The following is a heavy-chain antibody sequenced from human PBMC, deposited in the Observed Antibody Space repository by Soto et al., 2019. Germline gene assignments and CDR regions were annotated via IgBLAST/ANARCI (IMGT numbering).Heavy chain of an antibody. J-gene: IGHJ4*02. CDR3: TTRIAAAGQVDY. CDR1: GFTFSNAW. V-gene: IGHV3-15*01. D-gene: IGHD6-13*01. Sequence: EVQLVESGGGLVQPGGSLRLSCAASGFTFSNAWMSWVRQAPGKGLEWVGRIKSKTDGGTTDYAAPVKGRFTISRDDSKNTLYLQMNSLKTEGTAVYYCTTRIAAAGQVDYWGQGTLVTVSS. CDR2: IKSKTDGGTT.